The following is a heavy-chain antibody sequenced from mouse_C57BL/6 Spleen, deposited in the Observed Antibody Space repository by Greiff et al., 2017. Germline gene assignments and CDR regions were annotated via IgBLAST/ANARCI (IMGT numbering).Heavy chain of an antibody. D-gene: IGHD2-4*01. CDR3: APYDYDDPFAY. J-gene: IGHJ3*01. CDR2: INPNNGGT. CDR1: GYTFTDYY. V-gene: IGHV1-26*01. Sequence: EVQLQQSGPELVKPGASVKISCKASGYTFTDYYMNWVKQSHGKSLEWIGDINPNNGGTSYNQKFKGKATLTVDKSSSTAYMELRSLTSEDSAVYYCAPYDYDDPFAYWGQGTLVTVSA.